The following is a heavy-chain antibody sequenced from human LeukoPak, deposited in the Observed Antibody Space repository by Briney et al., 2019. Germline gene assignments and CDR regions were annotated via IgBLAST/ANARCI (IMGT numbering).Heavy chain of an antibody. CDR3: ARSGCDYSKLPGCWFY. CDR2: IYYSGST. J-gene: IGHJ4*02. Sequence: SGTLSLTCTVSGGSISSYYWNWIRQPPGKGLEWIGYIYYSGSTNYNPSLKSRVTISVDTSKNQFSLKLSSVTAADTAVYYCARSGCDYSKLPGCWFYWGQGTLVTVSS. V-gene: IGHV4-59*01. D-gene: IGHD4-11*01. CDR1: GGSISSYY.